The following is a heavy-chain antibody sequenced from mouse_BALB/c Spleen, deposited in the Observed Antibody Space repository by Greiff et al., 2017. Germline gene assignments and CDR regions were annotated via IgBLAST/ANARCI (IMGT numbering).Heavy chain of an antibody. Sequence: QVQLQQSGAELMKPGASVKISCKATGYTFSSYWIEWVKQRPGHGLEWIGEILPGSGSTNYNEKFKGKATFTADTSSNTAYMQLSSLTSEDSAVYYCARAEENYYGSSSGFAYWGQGTLVTVSA. V-gene: IGHV1-9*01. CDR3: ARAEENYYGSSSGFAY. CDR2: ILPGSGST. J-gene: IGHJ3*01. CDR1: GYTFSSYW. D-gene: IGHD1-1*01.